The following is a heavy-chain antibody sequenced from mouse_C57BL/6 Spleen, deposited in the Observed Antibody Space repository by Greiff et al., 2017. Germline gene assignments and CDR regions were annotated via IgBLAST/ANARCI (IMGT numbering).Heavy chain of an antibody. CDR2: INPSSGYT. V-gene: IGHV1-4*01. Sequence: VQRVESGAELARPGASVKMSCKASGYTFTSYTMHWVKQRPGQGLEWIGYINPSSGYTKYNQKFKDKATLTADKSSSTAYMQLSSLTSEDSAVYYCARLGGYAMDYWGQGTSVTVSS. CDR3: ARLGGYAMDY. D-gene: IGHD3-1*01. CDR1: GYTFTSYT. J-gene: IGHJ4*01.